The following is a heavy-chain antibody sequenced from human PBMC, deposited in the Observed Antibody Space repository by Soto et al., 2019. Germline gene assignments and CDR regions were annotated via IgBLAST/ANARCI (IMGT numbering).Heavy chain of an antibody. J-gene: IGHJ6*02. CDR2: INAGNGNT. V-gene: IGHV1-3*01. CDR3: ARDQGAKYYYYYGMDV. Sequence: ASVKVSCKASGYTFTSYAMHWVRQAPGQRLEWMGWINAGNGNTKYSQKFQGRVTITRDTSASTAYMELSSLRSEDTAVYYCARDQGAKYYYYYGMDVWGQGTTVTVSS. CDR1: GYTFTSYA.